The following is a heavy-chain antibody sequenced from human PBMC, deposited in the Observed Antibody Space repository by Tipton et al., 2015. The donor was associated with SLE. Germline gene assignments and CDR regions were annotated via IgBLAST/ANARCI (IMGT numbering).Heavy chain of an antibody. Sequence: TLSLTCSVSGGSISSGDYHWSWIRQPAGKRLEWIGRMYIGGTTYYSPSLNSRVTISVDTSKNQIYLKVTSVTAADTALYYCGRVTGGWLEEYWGQGTLVTVSS. J-gene: IGHJ4*02. V-gene: IGHV4-61*02. CDR1: GGSISSGDYH. D-gene: IGHD2-15*01. CDR2: MYIGGTT. CDR3: GRVTGGWLEEY.